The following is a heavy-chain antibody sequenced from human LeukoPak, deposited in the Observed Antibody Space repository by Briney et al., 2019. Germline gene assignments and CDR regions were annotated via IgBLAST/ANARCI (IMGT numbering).Heavy chain of an antibody. D-gene: IGHD6-25*01. Sequence: SETLSLTCTVSGGSISSYYWSWIRQPPGKGLEWIGYIYYRGSTNYNPSLKSRVTISVDTSKNQFSLKLSSVTAADTAVYYCARQGGGFWYFDLWGRGTLVTVSS. J-gene: IGHJ2*01. CDR1: GGSISSYY. CDR2: IYYRGST. CDR3: ARQGGGFWYFDL. V-gene: IGHV4-59*08.